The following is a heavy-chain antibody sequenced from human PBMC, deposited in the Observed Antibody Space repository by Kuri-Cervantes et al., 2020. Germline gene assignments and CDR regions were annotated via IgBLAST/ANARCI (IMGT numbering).Heavy chain of an antibody. Sequence: SETLSLTCAVYGGSFSGYYWSWIRQPPGKGLEWIGEINHSGSTNYNPSLKSRVTISVDTSKNQFSLKLSSVTAADTAVYYCARGSIREHFDYWGQGTLVTVSS. CDR2: INHSGST. V-gene: IGHV4-34*01. J-gene: IGHJ4*02. CDR3: ARGSIREHFDY. D-gene: IGHD1-26*01. CDR1: GGSFSGYY.